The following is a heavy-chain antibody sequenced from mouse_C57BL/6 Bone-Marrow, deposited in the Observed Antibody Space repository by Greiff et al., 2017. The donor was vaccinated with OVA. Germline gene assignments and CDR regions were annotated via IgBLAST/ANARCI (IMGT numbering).Heavy chain of an antibody. V-gene: IGHV1-15*01. CDR1: GYTFTDYE. J-gene: IGHJ4*01. CDR3: TRTYNYGSKVAMDY. CDR2: IDPDTGGT. Sequence: QVQLKQSGAELVRPGASVTLSCKASGYTFTDYEMHWVKQTPVHGLEWIGAIDPDTGGTAYNQKFKGKAILTADKSSSTAYMELRSLTSEDSAVYYCTRTYNYGSKVAMDYWGQGTSVTVSS. D-gene: IGHD1-1*01.